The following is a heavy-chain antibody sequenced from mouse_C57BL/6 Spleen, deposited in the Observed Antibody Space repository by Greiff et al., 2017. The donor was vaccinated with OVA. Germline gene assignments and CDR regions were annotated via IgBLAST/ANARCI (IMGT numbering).Heavy chain of an antibody. V-gene: IGHV1-64*01. D-gene: IGHD1-1*01. J-gene: IGHJ3*01. CDR2: IHPTSGST. Sequence: QVQLQQPGAELVKPGASVKLSCKASGYTFTSYWMHWVKQRPGQGLEWIGMIHPTSGSTNYNEKFKSKATLTVDKSSSTAYMQLSSLTSEDSAVYYCARQDGSSVAWFAYWGQGTLVTVSA. CDR3: ARQDGSSVAWFAY. CDR1: GYTFTSYW.